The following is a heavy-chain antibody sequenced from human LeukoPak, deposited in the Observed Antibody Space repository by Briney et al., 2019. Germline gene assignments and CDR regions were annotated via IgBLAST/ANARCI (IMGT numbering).Heavy chain of an antibody. CDR2: IYPGDSGT. J-gene: IGHJ3*02. Sequence: GESLKISCKGSGYRFTRYWSGWVRQMPGKGLELMGIIYPGDSGTRYSPSFQGQVTISADKSISTAYLQWSSLKASDTAMYYCARHRVGATTRNAFDIWGQGTMVTVSS. V-gene: IGHV5-51*01. CDR1: GYRFTRYW. D-gene: IGHD1-26*01. CDR3: ARHRVGATTRNAFDI.